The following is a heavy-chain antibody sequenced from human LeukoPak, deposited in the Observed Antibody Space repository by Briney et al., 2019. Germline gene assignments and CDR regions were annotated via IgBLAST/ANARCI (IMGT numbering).Heavy chain of an antibody. CDR2: IIPIFGTA. CDR3: ASGELREDYYFDY. CDR1: GGTFSSYA. D-gene: IGHD1-26*01. J-gene: IGHJ4*02. Sequence: SVKVSCKASGGTFSSYAISWVRQAPGQGLEWMGGIIPIFGTANYAQKFQGRVTITTDESTSTAYMELSSLRSEDTAVYYCASGELREDYYFDYWGQGTLVTVSS. V-gene: IGHV1-69*05.